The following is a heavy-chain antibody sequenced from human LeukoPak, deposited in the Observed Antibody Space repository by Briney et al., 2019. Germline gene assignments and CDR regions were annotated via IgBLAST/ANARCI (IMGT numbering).Heavy chain of an antibody. J-gene: IGHJ4*02. CDR2: INPDGSGT. CDR3: ARDLSGPLDY. Sequence: ETLSLTCAVYGSFSDHSWSWVRQAPGKGLVWVSRINPDGSGTNYADSVRGRFTISRDNAKNTLYLQMNSLRAEDTAVYYCARDLSGPLDYWGQGALVTVSS. CDR1: GSFSDHS. V-gene: IGHV3-74*01. D-gene: IGHD1-26*01.